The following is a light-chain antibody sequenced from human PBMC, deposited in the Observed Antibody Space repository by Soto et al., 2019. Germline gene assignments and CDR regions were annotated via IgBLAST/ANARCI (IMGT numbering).Light chain of an antibody. CDR2: SAS. CDR3: QQANSFPLT. V-gene: IGKV1D-12*01. Sequence: DIQMTQSPSSVSASVGDRVTITCRASQDISSWLAWYQQKPGKAPKLLIYSASTLQRGVPSRFSGSGSGTDFTLTINSLQPEDFATYYCQQANSFPLTFGGGTKVEIE. J-gene: IGKJ4*01. CDR1: QDISSW.